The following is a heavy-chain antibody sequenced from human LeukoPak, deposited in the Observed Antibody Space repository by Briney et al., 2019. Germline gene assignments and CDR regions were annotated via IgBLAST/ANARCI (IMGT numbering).Heavy chain of an antibody. J-gene: IGHJ4*02. Sequence: SETLSLTCAVYGGSFSGYYWSWIRQPPGKGLEWIGEINHSGSTNYNPSLKSRVTISVDTSKNQFSLKLSSVTAADTAVYYCARYRKYGSGSYYKARYYFDYWGQGTLVTVSS. CDR2: INHSGST. D-gene: IGHD3-10*01. V-gene: IGHV4-34*01. CDR1: GGSFSGYY. CDR3: ARYRKYGSGSYYKARYYFDY.